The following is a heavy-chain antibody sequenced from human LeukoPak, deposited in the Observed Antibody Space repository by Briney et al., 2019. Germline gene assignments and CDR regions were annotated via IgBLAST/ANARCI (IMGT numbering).Heavy chain of an antibody. CDR1: EFTFSGYW. D-gene: IGHD3-22*01. CDR3: AREFHYYDSSGPTYYFDY. CDR2: ISYDGSNK. Sequence: GGSLRLSCAASEFTFSGYWMSWVRQAPGKGLEWVAVISYDGSNKYYADSVKGRFTISRDNSKNTLYLQMNSLRAEDTAVYYCAREFHYYDSSGPTYYFDYWGQGTLVTVSS. V-gene: IGHV3-30-3*01. J-gene: IGHJ4*02.